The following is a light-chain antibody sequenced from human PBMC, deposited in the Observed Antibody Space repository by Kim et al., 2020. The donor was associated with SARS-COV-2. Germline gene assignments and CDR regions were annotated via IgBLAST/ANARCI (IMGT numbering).Light chain of an antibody. CDR1: QGISSW. CDR2: AAS. J-gene: IGKJ3*01. Sequence: DIQLTQSPSSVSASVGDRVTITCRASQGISSWLAWFQQKPGKAPNLLIYAASRLQSGVPSRFSASGSGTDFTLTITNLQPEDFATYYCQQSYSTLTFGPGTKVDIK. CDR3: QQSYSTLT. V-gene: IGKV1D-12*01.